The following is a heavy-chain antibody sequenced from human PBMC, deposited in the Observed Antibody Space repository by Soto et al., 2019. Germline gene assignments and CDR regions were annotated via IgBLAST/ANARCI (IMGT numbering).Heavy chain of an antibody. J-gene: IGHJ5*02. CDR2: IIPIFGTA. CDR3: AKGSSWYDTSWFDP. D-gene: IGHD6-13*01. Sequence: ASVKVSCKASGGTFSSYAISWVRQAPGQGLEWMGGIIPIFGTANYAQKFQGRVTITADESTSTAYMELSSLRSEDTAVYYCAKGSSWYDTSWFDPWGQGTLVTVSS. CDR1: GGTFSSYA. V-gene: IGHV1-69*13.